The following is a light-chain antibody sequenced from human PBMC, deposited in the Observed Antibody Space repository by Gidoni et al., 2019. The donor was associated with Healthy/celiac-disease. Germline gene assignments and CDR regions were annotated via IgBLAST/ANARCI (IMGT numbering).Light chain of an antibody. J-gene: IGKJ4*01. Sequence: EIVMTQSPATLSVSPGERATLPCRASQRVSSNLAWYQQKPGQAPRLLIYGASTRATGIPARYSGSESGTEFTLTISSLQSEDFAVYYCQQYNNWPLTFVRGDQGGDQT. CDR1: QRVSSN. CDR2: GAS. V-gene: IGKV3-15*01. CDR3: QQYNNWPLT.